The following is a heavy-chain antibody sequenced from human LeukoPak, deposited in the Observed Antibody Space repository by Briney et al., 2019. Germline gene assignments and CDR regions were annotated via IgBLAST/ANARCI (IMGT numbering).Heavy chain of an antibody. CDR2: IYPGDSDT. Sequence: GESLKISCKGFGYSFSSYWIAWVRQMPGKGLEWMGIIYPGDSDTRYSPSFQGQVTISADKSISTAYLQWSSLKASDTAMYYCARALVPAAIGINWFDPWGQGTLVTVSS. D-gene: IGHD2-2*01. V-gene: IGHV5-51*01. CDR1: GYSFSSYW. J-gene: IGHJ5*02. CDR3: ARALVPAAIGINWFDP.